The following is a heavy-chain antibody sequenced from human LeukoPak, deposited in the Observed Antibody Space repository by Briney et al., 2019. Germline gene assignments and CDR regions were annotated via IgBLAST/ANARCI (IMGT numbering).Heavy chain of an antibody. CDR3: ASETEIGNYDAFDI. D-gene: IGHD1-7*01. J-gene: IGHJ3*02. CDR2: ISSGGSTI. Sequence: PGGSLRLSCAASGLTFRSYEMNWVRQAPGKGLEWVSYISSGGSTIYYADSVKGRFTVSRDNAENSLYLQMNSLRAGDTAVYYCASETEIGNYDAFDIWGQGTMVTVSS. V-gene: IGHV3-48*03. CDR1: GLTFRSYE.